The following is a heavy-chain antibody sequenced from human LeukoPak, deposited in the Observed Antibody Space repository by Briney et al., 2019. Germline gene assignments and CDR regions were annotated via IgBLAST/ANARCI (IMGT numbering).Heavy chain of an antibody. CDR1: GGSISSSSYY. Sequence: SETLSLTCTVSGGSISSSSYYWGWIRQPPGKGLEWIGSIYYSGGTYYNPSLKSRVTISVDTSKNQFSLKLSSVTAADTAVYYCARALGYCSSTSCYLVGYFDYWGQGTLVTVSS. J-gene: IGHJ4*02. D-gene: IGHD2-2*01. CDR2: IYYSGGT. CDR3: ARALGYCSSTSCYLVGYFDY. V-gene: IGHV4-39*07.